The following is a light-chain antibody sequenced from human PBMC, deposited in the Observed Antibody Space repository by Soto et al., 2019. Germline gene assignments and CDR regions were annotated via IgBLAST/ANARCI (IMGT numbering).Light chain of an antibody. CDR2: KAS. Sequence: DIQMTQSPSTLSGSVGDRVTITCRASQTISSWLAWYQQKPGKAPKLLIYKASTLKSGVPSRFSGSRFGTDFTFTISSLQPEDIATYYCQQYDNLPITFGQGTRLEIK. J-gene: IGKJ5*01. CDR1: QTISSW. CDR3: QQYDNLPIT. V-gene: IGKV1-5*03.